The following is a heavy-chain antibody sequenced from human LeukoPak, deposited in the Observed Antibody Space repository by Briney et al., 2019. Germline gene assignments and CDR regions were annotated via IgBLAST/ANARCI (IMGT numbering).Heavy chain of an antibody. CDR2: IKQDGSEK. V-gene: IGHV3-7*01. CDR3: ASCAAPYGSGSYLHTLYNWFDP. Sequence: PGGSLRLSCAASGFTFSSYWMSWVRQAPGKGLEWVANIKQDGSEKYYVDSVKGRFTISRDNAKNSLYLQMNSLRAEDTAVYYCASCAAPYGSGSYLHTLYNWFDPWGQGTLVTVSS. J-gene: IGHJ5*02. D-gene: IGHD3-10*01. CDR1: GFTFSSYW.